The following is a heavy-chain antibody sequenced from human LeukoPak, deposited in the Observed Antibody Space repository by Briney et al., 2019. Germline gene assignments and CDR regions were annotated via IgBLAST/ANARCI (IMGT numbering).Heavy chain of an antibody. D-gene: IGHD2-21*02. CDR3: ARLCGGDAQEVVCY. V-gene: IGHV4-39*01. CDR2: TYYRGTT. J-gene: IGHJ4*02. CDR1: GASISSTSYY. Sequence: SETLSLTCTVSGASISSTSYYWGWIRQPPGKGLEWIGSTYYRGTTYYNPSLKSRVTISVDTSKNQFSLQLSSVTAADTAVYYCARLCGGDAQEVVCYWGQGTLVTVSS.